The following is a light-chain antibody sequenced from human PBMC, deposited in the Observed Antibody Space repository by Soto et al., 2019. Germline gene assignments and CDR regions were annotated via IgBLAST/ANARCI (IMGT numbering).Light chain of an antibody. Sequence: IVLTQSADTLSLSPGERATPSCRARQSVSGYLAWFQQKPGQAPRLLIYDASNRATGIPARFSGSVSGTEFTLTINRLQSQDFAVYYCQQYNNWPPLITFGQGTRLEIK. CDR3: QQYNNWPPLIT. CDR1: QSVSGY. CDR2: DAS. J-gene: IGKJ5*01. V-gene: IGKV3-11*01.